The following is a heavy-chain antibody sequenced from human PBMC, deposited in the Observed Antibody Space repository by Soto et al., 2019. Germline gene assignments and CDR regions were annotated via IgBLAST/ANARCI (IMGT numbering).Heavy chain of an antibody. V-gene: IGHV4-4*02. CDR2: IYHSGTT. CDR1: GGSISSSNW. CDR3: ARFPHFDDVSR. D-gene: IGHD3-9*01. J-gene: IGHJ1*01. Sequence: QVQLQESGPGLVKPSGTLSLTCAVSGGSISSSNWWSWVRQPPRKGLEWIGEIYHSGTTNYNSSLKRRVTISLDKSKHQFSLKLTSVTAADTAGYYWARFPHFDDVSRWGQGTMVMVSS.